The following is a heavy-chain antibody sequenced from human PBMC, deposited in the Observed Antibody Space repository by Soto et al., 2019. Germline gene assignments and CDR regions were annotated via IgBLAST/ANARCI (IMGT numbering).Heavy chain of an antibody. CDR3: AREIATIRDNYYYGMDV. J-gene: IGHJ6*02. D-gene: IGHD2-21*01. CDR1: GGSVSSGSYY. V-gene: IGHV4-61*01. Sequence: SETLSLTCTVSGGSVSSGSYYWSWIRQPPGKGLEWIGYIYYSGSTNYNPSLKSRVTISVDTSKNQFSLKLSSVTAADTAVYYCAREIATIRDNYYYGMDVWGQGTTVTVSS. CDR2: IYYSGST.